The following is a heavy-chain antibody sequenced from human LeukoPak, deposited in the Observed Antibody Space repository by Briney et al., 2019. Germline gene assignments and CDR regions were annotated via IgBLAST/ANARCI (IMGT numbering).Heavy chain of an antibody. Sequence: PSETLSLTCTVSGGSISSSSYYWGSIRQPPGKGREWIGSIYYSGSTYYNPSLKSRVTISVDTSKNQFSLKLSSVTAADTAVYYCARGGYSYGYRLDYWGEGTLVTVSS. CDR2: IYYSGST. J-gene: IGHJ4*02. V-gene: IGHV4-39*07. D-gene: IGHD5-18*01. CDR3: ARGGYSYGYRLDY. CDR1: GGSISSSSYY.